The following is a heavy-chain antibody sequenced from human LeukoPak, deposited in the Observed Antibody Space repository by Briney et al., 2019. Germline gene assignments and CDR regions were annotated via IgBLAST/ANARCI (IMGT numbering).Heavy chain of an antibody. CDR1: GFTFSSYG. CDR2: ISGSGGST. Sequence: GGTLRLSCAASGFTFSSYGMSWVRQAPGKGLEWVSAISGSGGSTYYADSVKGRFTVSRDNSKNTLYLQMNSLKTEDTAVYYCTTPNLAAGVPSTWGQGTLVTVSS. CDR3: TTPNLAAGVPST. D-gene: IGHD6-13*01. V-gene: IGHV3-23*01. J-gene: IGHJ4*02.